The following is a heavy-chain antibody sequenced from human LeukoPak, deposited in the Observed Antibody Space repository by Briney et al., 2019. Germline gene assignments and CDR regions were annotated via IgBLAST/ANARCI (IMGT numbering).Heavy chain of an antibody. V-gene: IGHV3-23*01. CDR3: AKDFLRHIFDY. CDR1: GFTFSSSA. CDR2: ISNNGGYT. Sequence: GGSLRLSCAASGFTFSSSAMSWVRQAPGKGLEWVSAISNNGGYTYYADSVQGRFTISRDNSKNTLYLQMNSLRAEDTAVYYCAKDFLRHIFDYWGQGTLVTVSS. J-gene: IGHJ4*02.